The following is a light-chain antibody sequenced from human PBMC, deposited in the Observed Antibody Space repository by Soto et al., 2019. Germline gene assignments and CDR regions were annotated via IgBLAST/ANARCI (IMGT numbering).Light chain of an antibody. CDR3: CTDAGTYKV. J-gene: IGLJ1*01. CDR2: HVS. V-gene: IGLV2-11*01. Sequence: QSALTQPRSVSVSPGQSVTISCTGTSSDVGAYNYVSLYHQHPGKAPKLMIYHVSKRPSGVPDRFSGSKSGNAASLTISGLQAEDEADYYCCTDAGTYKVFGTGTKVTVL. CDR1: SSDVGAYNY.